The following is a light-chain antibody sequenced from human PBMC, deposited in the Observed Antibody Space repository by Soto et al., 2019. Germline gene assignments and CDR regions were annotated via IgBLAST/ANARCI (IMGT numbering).Light chain of an antibody. J-gene: IGKJ2*01. Sequence: EIVMTQSPATLSVSPGERVTLSCRASQSVSDNLAWYQQKPGQAPRLLIYGASTRATTTPARFSGSGSGTEFPLTISSRQSEDFAVYFCHQSNNWPYTFGQGTKLDIK. V-gene: IGKV3-15*01. CDR3: HQSNNWPYT. CDR2: GAS. CDR1: QSVSDN.